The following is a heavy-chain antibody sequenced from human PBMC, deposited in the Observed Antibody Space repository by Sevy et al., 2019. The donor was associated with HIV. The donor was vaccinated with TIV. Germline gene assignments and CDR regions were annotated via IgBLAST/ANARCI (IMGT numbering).Heavy chain of an antibody. CDR1: GYTFTSYG. CDR3: ARDRALLYDILTGYYTYFDY. CDR2: ISAYNGNT. V-gene: IGHV1-18*01. Sequence: ASVKVSCKASGYTFTSYGISWVRQAPGQGLEWMGWISAYNGNTNYAQKLQGRVTMTPDTSTSTAYMELRSLRSDDTAVYYCARDRALLYDILTGYYTYFDYWGQGTLVTVSS. J-gene: IGHJ4*02. D-gene: IGHD3-9*01.